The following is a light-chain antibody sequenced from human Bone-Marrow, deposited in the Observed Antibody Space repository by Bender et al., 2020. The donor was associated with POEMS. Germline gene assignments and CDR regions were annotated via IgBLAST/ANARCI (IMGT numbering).Light chain of an antibody. V-gene: IGLV3-21*02. CDR3: QVWDYSSDLYV. CDR1: NIGRES. CDR2: DDS. Sequence: SYVLTQPPSVSVAPGQTARITCGGSNIGRESVHWYQQKPGQAPVLVAYDDSDRPSGVPERFSGSNSGSTATLTISRVEAGDEADYYCQVWDYSSDLYVFGTGTKVTVL. J-gene: IGLJ1*01.